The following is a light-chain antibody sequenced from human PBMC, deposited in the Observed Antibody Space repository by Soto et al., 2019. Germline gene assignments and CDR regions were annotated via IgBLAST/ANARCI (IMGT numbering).Light chain of an antibody. V-gene: IGLV2-14*01. CDR1: SSDVGGYNY. J-gene: IGLJ1*01. Sequence: QSALSQPASVSGSPGQSITISCTGTSSDVGGYNYVSWYRQYPGKAPKLIIYEVSNRPSGVSNRFSGSKSGNTASLTISGLQAEDEADYYCCSYTRSNSYVIGSGTKVTVL. CDR3: CSYTRSNSYV. CDR2: EVS.